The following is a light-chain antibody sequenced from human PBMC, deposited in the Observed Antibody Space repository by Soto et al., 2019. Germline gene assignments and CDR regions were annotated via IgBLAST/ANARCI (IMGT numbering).Light chain of an antibody. CDR3: QQYGSSPQT. J-gene: IGKJ5*01. CDR1: QSVSSSY. Sequence: EIVLTQSPGTLSLSPGERATLSCRASQSVSSSYLAWYQQKPGQAPRLLIYGASRRATGIPDRFSGSGSGTDFTLTISRREPDDFAVYYCQQYGSSPQTFGQVTRLEIK. CDR2: GAS. V-gene: IGKV3-20*01.